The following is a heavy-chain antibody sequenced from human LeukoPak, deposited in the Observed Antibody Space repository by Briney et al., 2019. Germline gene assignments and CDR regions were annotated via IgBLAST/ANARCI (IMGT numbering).Heavy chain of an antibody. CDR1: GYSFTTYW. Sequence: GEYLKISCKGSGYSFTTYWIGWVRQVPGKGLEWMGIIYPGDSDTRYSSSFQGQVTISADNSIGTAYLQWSSLKTSDTAMYYCARLSDMDYALAYWGQGTLVTVSS. V-gene: IGHV5-51*01. J-gene: IGHJ4*02. CDR3: ARLSDMDYALAY. D-gene: IGHD4-17*01. CDR2: IYPGDSDT.